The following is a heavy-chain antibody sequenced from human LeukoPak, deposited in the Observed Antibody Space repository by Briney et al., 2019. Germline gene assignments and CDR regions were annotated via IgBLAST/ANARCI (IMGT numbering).Heavy chain of an antibody. CDR3: ARDQQQLKTGWFDP. D-gene: IGHD6-13*01. Sequence: ASVKVSCTSSGYTFTYHYIHWVRQAPGQGLEWMGWINPNSGGTNYAQKFQGRVTITADESTSTAYMELSSLRSEDTAVYYCARDQQQLKTGWFDPWGQGTLVTVSS. J-gene: IGHJ5*02. CDR1: GYTFTYHY. CDR2: INPNSGGT. V-gene: IGHV1-2*02.